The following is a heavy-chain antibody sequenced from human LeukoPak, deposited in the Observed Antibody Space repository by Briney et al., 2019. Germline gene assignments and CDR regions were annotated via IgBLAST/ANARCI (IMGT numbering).Heavy chain of an antibody. CDR3: ARHREGYYYGMDV. CDR2: IYYSATT. J-gene: IGHJ6*02. CDR1: GGSISSYY. V-gene: IGHV4-59*08. Sequence: TSETLSLTCTVSGGSISSYYWSWIRQPPGEGLEWIGYIYYSATTKYNPSLKSRVTISVDTSKNQFSLKLSSVTAADTAVYYCARHREGYYYGMDVWGQGTTVTVSS.